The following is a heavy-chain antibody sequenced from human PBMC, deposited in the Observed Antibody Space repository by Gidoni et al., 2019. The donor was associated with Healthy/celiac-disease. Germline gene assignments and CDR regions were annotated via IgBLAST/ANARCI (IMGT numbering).Heavy chain of an antibody. CDR3: ARMAAAGPEGYFDY. V-gene: IGHV4-31*03. J-gene: IGHJ4*02. Sequence: QVQLQESGPGLVKPSQTLSLTCTVSDGSISSGGYYWRWIRQHPGKGLEWIGYIYYSGSTYYNPSLKSRVTISVDTSKNQFSLKLSSVTAADTAVYYCARMAAAGPEGYFDYWGQGTLVTVSS. D-gene: IGHD6-13*01. CDR1: DGSISSGGYY. CDR2: IYYSGST.